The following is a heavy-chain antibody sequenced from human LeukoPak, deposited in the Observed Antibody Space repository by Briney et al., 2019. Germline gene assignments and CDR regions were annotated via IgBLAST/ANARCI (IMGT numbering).Heavy chain of an antibody. Sequence: SQTLSLTCTVSGGSISSGDYYWTWIRQPPGKGLEWIGYIYYSGSTYYNPSLKSRATISVDTSKNRFSLKVSSVTAADTAVYYCARVGATREWFDPWGQGTLVTVSS. D-gene: IGHD1-26*01. V-gene: IGHV4-30-4*01. J-gene: IGHJ5*02. CDR1: GGSISSGDYY. CDR2: IYYSGST. CDR3: ARVGATREWFDP.